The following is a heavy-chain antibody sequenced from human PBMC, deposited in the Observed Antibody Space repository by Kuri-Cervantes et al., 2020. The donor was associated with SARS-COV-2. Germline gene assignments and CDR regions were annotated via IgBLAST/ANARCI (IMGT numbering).Heavy chain of an antibody. V-gene: IGHV4-39*01. CDR3: AQTGFYYDNSGYSTIFDY. J-gene: IGHJ4*02. CDR2: VAYSGGA. Sequence: SETLSLTCTVSGGSTTTSSHYWGWIRQPPGKGLEWIGTVAYSGGAYYNSSLKSRVTISVATSKNQFSLRLSSVTAADTAVYYCAQTGFYYDNSGYSTIFDYWGQGSLVTVSS. D-gene: IGHD3-22*01. CDR1: GGSTTTSSHY.